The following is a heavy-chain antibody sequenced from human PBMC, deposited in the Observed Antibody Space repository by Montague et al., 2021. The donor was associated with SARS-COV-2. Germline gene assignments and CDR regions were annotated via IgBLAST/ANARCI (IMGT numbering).Heavy chain of an antibody. Sequence: PALVKPTQTLTLTCTFSGFSLSTSGMCVSWIRQPPGKALEWLARIDWDDDKYYSTSLKTRPTISTDTSKNQVVLTMTNLDPVDTATYYCARILVAAAGSPFDSWGQGTLVTVSS. CDR3: ARILVAAAGSPFDS. CDR2: IDWDDDK. V-gene: IGHV2-70*11. J-gene: IGHJ4*02. D-gene: IGHD6-13*01. CDR1: GFSLSTSGMC.